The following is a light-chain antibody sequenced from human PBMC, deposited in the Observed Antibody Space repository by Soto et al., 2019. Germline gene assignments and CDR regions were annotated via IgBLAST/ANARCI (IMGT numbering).Light chain of an antibody. CDR3: QQRSNWLT. V-gene: IGKV3-11*01. CDR1: QSVSSY. J-gene: IGKJ4*01. CDR2: DAS. Sequence: EIVFTQSPATLSLSPGERATLSCRASQSVSSYLAWYQQKPGQAPRLLIYDASNRATGIPARFSGSGSGTDFTLTISSLEPEDFAVYYRQQRSNWLTFGGGTKVDIK.